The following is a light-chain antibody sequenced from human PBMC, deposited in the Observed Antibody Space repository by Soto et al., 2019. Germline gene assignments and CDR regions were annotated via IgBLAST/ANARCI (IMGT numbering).Light chain of an antibody. CDR3: SSYTSTMTNV. CDR1: SSDVGGFNS. J-gene: IGLJ1*01. CDR2: DVV. Sequence: QSALTQPASVSGSPGQSITISCTGTSSDVGGFNSVSWYQLRPGTAPKLILYDVVDRPSGVSYRFSGSKSGNTASLNISGLQAADEADYFCSSYTSTMTNVFGSGTKLTV. V-gene: IGLV2-14*03.